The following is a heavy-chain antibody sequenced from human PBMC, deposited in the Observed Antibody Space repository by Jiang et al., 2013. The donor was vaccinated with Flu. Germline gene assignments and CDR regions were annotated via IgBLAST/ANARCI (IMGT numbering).Heavy chain of an antibody. CDR2: IYYSGST. CDR3: ARATGSAVGDY. J-gene: IGHJ4*02. Sequence: LLKPSETLSLTCTVSGGSISSYYWSWIRQPPGKGLEWIGYIYYSGSTNYNPSLKSRVTISVDTSKNQFSLKLSSVTAADTAVYYCARATGSAVGDYWGQGTLVTVSS. D-gene: IGHD1-14*01. V-gene: IGHV4-59*01. CDR1: GGSISSYY.